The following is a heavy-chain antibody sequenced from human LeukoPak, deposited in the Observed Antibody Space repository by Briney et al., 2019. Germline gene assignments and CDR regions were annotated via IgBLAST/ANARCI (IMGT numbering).Heavy chain of an antibody. CDR1: GFTVSTNY. J-gene: IGHJ4*02. CDR3: AKANTTFAVVTVWDY. CDR2: FYSGGST. V-gene: IGHV3-53*01. D-gene: IGHD3-3*01. Sequence: GGSLRLSCAASGFTVSTNYMNWVRQAPGKGLEWVSVFYSGGSTYYADSVKGRFAISRDNSKNTLYLQMNSLRAEDTAVYYCAKANTTFAVVTVWDYWGQGTLVTVSS.